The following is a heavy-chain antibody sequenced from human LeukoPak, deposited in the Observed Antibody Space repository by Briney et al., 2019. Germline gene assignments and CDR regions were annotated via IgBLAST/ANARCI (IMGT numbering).Heavy chain of an antibody. CDR3: AKDRETTASGTFDY. CDR2: ISDDGRHK. J-gene: IGHJ4*02. Sequence: PGGSLRLSCAASGFTFNNYGIHYVRQAPGKGLEWVGVISDDGRHKNYADSVKGRFTISRDNSNTTLYLQMNSLRVEDTGAYYCAKDRETTASGTFDYWGQGTLVTVSS. D-gene: IGHD6-13*01. CDR1: GFTFNNYG. V-gene: IGHV3-30*18.